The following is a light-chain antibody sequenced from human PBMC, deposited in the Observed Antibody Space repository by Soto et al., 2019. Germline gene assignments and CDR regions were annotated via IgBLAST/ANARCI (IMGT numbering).Light chain of an antibody. J-gene: IGLJ2*01. Sequence: QSVLTQPPSVSGTPGQRVTISCSGSSSNIGSNYVYWYQQVPGTTPKLLIYKNNQRPSGVPERFSGSKSGTSASLAISGLRSEDEADYYCAVWDDSLSGREVFGGGTKVTVL. CDR2: KNN. CDR1: SSNIGSNY. CDR3: AVWDDSLSGREV. V-gene: IGLV1-47*01.